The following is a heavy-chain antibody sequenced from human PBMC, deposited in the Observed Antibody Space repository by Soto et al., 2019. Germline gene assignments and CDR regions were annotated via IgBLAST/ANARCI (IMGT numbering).Heavy chain of an antibody. D-gene: IGHD1-26*01. Sequence: QVQLVQSGAEVKKPGASVKVSCKASGYTFTSYGISWVRQAPGQGLEWMGWISAYNGHTHYAQKLQGRVTMTTDTSTSTAYMELRSLRSDDTAVYYCAREALLRLYYYYGMDVWGQGTTVTVSS. CDR2: ISAYNGHT. V-gene: IGHV1-18*01. CDR1: GYTFTSYG. J-gene: IGHJ6*02. CDR3: AREALLRLYYYYGMDV.